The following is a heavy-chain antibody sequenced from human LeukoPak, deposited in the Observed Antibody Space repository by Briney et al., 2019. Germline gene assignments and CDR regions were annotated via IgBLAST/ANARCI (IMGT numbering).Heavy chain of an antibody. J-gene: IGHJ4*02. CDR2: ISYDGSNK. CDR3: ARDSGSYFGDY. CDR1: GFTFSSYA. V-gene: IGHV3-30*04. Sequence: GGSLRLSCAASGFTFSSYAMHWVRQAPGKVLEWVAVISYDGSNKYYADSVKGRFTISRDNSKNTLYLQMNSLRAEDTAVYYCARDSGSYFGDYWGQGTLVTVSS. D-gene: IGHD1-26*01.